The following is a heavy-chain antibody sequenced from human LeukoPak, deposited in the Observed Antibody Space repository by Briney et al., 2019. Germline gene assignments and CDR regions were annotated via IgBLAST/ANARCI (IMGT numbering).Heavy chain of an antibody. J-gene: IGHJ4*02. CDR2: FDPEDGET. V-gene: IGHV1-24*01. CDR3: AIHPHDRRAWEN. CDR1: GYTLTELS. D-gene: IGHD3-22*01. Sequence: ASVKVSCKVSGYTLTELSMHWVRQAPGKGLEWMGGFDPEDGETIYAQKFQGRVTMTDDTSTDTAYMELRSLRSDDTAVYYCAIHPHDRRAWENWGQGTLVTVSS.